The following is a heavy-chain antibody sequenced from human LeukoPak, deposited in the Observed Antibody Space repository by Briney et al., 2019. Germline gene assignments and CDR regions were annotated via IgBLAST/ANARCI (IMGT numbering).Heavy chain of an antibody. CDR1: GFTFSSYV. J-gene: IGHJ4*02. CDR2: ISSGGGST. V-gene: IGHV3-23*01. Sequence: GGSLRLSCAASGFTFSSYVISWVRQAPGKGLEWVSAISSGGGSTYYADSVKGRFTISRDNSKNTLYLQMNSLRAEDTAVYYCTRGGYSGYVTFDYWGQGTLVTVSS. CDR3: TRGGYSGYVTFDY. D-gene: IGHD5-12*01.